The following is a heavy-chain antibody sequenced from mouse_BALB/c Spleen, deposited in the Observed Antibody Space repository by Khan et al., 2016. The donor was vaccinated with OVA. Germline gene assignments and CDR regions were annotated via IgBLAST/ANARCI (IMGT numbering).Heavy chain of an antibody. J-gene: IGHJ1*01. D-gene: IGHD1-1*02. V-gene: IGHV9-3-1*01. Sequence: QIQLVQSGPEVKKPGETVKISCKASGYSFTNYGMNWVRQAPGKGLKWMGWINTYTGEPTYADDFKGRFAFSLETSASTAYLQINNLKNEDTATYFCASGGYWYLRGWGAGTTVNGSS. CDR3: ASGGYWYLRG. CDR2: INTYTGEP. CDR1: GYSFTNYG.